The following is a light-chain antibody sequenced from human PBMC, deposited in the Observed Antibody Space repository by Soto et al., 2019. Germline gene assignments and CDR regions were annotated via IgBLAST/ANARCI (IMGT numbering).Light chain of an antibody. J-gene: IGKJ1*01. Sequence: EIVLTQSPGTLSLSPGERATLSCRASQSVRASYLAWYHQKPGQAPRLLIYGASSRATGIPDRFSGSGSGTDFTLAISRLEPEDFAVYYCQQYGSSPPTFGQGTKVEIK. CDR1: QSVRASY. CDR3: QQYGSSPPT. CDR2: GAS. V-gene: IGKV3-20*01.